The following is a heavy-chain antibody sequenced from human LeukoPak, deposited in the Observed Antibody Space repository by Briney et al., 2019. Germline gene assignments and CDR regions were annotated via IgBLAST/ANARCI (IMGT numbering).Heavy chain of an antibody. J-gene: IGHJ4*02. V-gene: IGHV4-59*11. CDR1: GGSITNHF. Sequence: SETLSLTCTVSGGSITNHFWSWIRQSPGKGLEWIGYIYYSGSTRYNPSLKSRVTISVDTSKKQFSLNLSSVTAADTAVYYCARENYYNSSGVTDYWGQGTLVTVSS. D-gene: IGHD3-22*01. CDR2: IYYSGST. CDR3: ARENYYNSSGVTDY.